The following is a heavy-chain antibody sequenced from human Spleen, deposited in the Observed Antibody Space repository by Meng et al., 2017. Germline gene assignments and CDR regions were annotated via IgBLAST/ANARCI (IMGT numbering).Heavy chain of an antibody. V-gene: IGHV1-18*01. Sequence: ASVKVSCKTSGYTFTSYGISWVRQAPGQGLEWMGWISAYNGNTDYAQKFQGRVTMTTDTSTSTAYMELRSLRSDDTAVYYCARDKITGDSYFDSWGQGTRVNGAS. D-gene: IGHD7-27*01. CDR2: ISAYNGNT. CDR1: GYTFTSYG. CDR3: ARDKITGDSYFDS. J-gene: IGHJ4*02.